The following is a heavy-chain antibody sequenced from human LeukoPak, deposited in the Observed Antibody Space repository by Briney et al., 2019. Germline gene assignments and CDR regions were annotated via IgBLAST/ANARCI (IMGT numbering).Heavy chain of an antibody. CDR1: GFTFSSYG. CDR3: AKVDSGGSGRYYYYYMDV. V-gene: IGHV3-23*01. Sequence: GGSLRLSCAASGFTFSSYGMSWVRQAPGKGLEWVSAISGSGGSTYHADSVKGRFTISRDNPKNTLYLQMNSLRAEDTAVYYCAKVDSGGSGRYYYYYMDVWGKGTTVTISS. CDR2: ISGSGGST. D-gene: IGHD3-10*01. J-gene: IGHJ6*03.